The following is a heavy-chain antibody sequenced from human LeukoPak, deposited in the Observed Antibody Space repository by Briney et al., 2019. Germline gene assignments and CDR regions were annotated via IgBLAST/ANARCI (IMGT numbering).Heavy chain of an antibody. CDR1: GYSISSGYY. V-gene: IGHV4-38-2*02. CDR3: ARLPGITMVRGETFDY. D-gene: IGHD3-10*01. Sequence: PSETLSLTCTVSGYSISSGYYWGWIRQPPGKGLEWIGSIYHSGSTYYNPSLKSRVTISVDTSKNQFSLKLSSVTAADTAVYYCARLPGITMVRGETFDYWGQGTLVTVSS. J-gene: IGHJ4*02. CDR2: IYHSGST.